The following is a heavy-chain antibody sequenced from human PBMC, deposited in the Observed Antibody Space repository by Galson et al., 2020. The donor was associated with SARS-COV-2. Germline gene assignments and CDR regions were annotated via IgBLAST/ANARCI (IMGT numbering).Heavy chain of an antibody. CDR3: ARETDDYTSSWYDY. J-gene: IGHJ4*02. CDR2: ISYDGNKR. CDR1: GFTLSSSA. Sequence: QLGESLKISCRASGFTLSSSAMHWVRQAPGKGLEWVAIISYDGNKRYNLDSVKGRFTISRDNSKNTLFLQMDSLTTEDTAVYYCARETDDYTSSWYDYWGQGTLVTVSS. D-gene: IGHD6-13*01. V-gene: IGHV3-30*04.